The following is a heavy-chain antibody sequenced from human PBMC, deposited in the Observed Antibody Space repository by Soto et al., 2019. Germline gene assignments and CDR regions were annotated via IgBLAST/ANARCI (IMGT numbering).Heavy chain of an antibody. CDR2: ISGSGGST. J-gene: IGHJ5*02. V-gene: IGHV3-23*01. Sequence: GGSLRLSCAASGFTFSSYAMSWFRQAPGKGLEWVSAISGSGGSTYYADSVKGRFTISRDNSKNTLYLQMNSLRAEDTAVYYCAKEAGAYCGGDCYSAHNWFDPWGQGTLVTVSS. D-gene: IGHD2-21*02. CDR3: AKEAGAYCGGDCYSAHNWFDP. CDR1: GFTFSSYA.